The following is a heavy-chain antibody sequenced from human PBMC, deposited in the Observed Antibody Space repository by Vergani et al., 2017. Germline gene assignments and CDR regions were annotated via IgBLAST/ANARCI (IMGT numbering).Heavy chain of an antibody. D-gene: IGHD1-1*01. V-gene: IGHV3-23*01. CDR3: AKGGWNYWFDS. CDR1: GFSFTTYA. J-gene: IGHJ5*01. Sequence: EVQLLESGGDLVQPGGYLRLSCAASGFSFTTYAMSWVRQAPGKGREWVSTINTNGDYTRYGDSVKGRFTISRDNSKSKLYLKMNSLRAEDTAIYYCAKGGWNYWFDSWGQGTLVIVS. CDR2: INTNGDYT.